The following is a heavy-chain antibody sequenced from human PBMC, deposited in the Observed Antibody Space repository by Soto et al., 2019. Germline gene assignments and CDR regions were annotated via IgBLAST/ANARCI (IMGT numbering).Heavy chain of an antibody. CDR1: GYSFTSYW. CDR3: ARQRSIAATFSPPGN. V-gene: IGHV5-51*01. J-gene: IGHJ4*02. Sequence: GESLKISCKGSGYSFTSYWIGWVRQMPGKGLEWMGIIYPGDSDTRYSPSFQGQVTISADKSISTAYLQWSSLKASDTAMYYCARQRSIAATFSPPGNWGQGTLVTVSS. CDR2: IYPGDSDT. D-gene: IGHD6-6*01.